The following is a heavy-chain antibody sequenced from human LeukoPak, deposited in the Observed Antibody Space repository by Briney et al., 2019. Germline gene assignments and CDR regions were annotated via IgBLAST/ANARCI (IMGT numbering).Heavy chain of an antibody. V-gene: IGHV1-46*01. CDR1: GYTFTNNW. CDR3: ARDHSVGDIAWWFDP. J-gene: IGHJ5*02. Sequence: ASVKVSCKTSGYTFTNNWMRWVRQAPGQGLEWVGVINPTGTSTLYAQNFQGRVTLTRDMSTTTDYMELGSLTSEDTAVYYCARDHSVGDIAWWFDPWGQGTLVSVSS. CDR2: INPTGTST. D-gene: IGHD3-10*01.